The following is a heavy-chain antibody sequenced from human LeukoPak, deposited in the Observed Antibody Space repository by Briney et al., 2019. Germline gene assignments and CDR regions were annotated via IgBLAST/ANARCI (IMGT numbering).Heavy chain of an antibody. D-gene: IGHD1-7*01. CDR3: ARDNWNYGSSMDV. Sequence: SETLSLTCTVSGGSVSSYYWSWIRQPPGKGLEWIGYIYYSGSTNYNPSLKSRVSISVDTSKNQFSLKLSSVTAADTAVYHCARDNWNYGSSMDVWGQGTTVTVSS. CDR1: GGSVSSYY. V-gene: IGHV4-59*02. J-gene: IGHJ6*02. CDR2: IYYSGST.